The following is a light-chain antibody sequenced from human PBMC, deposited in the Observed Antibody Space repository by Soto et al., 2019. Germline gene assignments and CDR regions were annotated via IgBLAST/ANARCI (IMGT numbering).Light chain of an antibody. J-gene: IGKJ5*01. CDR3: QQYNDWPPIT. CDR2: YAS. V-gene: IGKV3-15*01. Sequence: EIMMTQSPATLSVSPGERATLSCRASQSVGNNLAWYQQKPGQVPRLLIYYASTRATGIPARFSGSGSGTEFTLTISSPQSEDFALYYCQQYNDWPPITFGQGTRLEIK. CDR1: QSVGNN.